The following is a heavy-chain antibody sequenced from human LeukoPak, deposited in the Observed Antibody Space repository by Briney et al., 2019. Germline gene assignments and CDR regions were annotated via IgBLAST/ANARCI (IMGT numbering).Heavy chain of an antibody. D-gene: IGHD6-19*01. V-gene: IGHV4-59*08. CDR1: GGSISSYC. CDR2: IYYSGST. Sequence: PSETLSLTCAVSGGSISSYCWSWIRQPPGKGLEWIGYIYYSGSTNYNPSLKSRVTISVDTSKNQFSLKLSSVTAADTAVYYCARRSPYSSGWNFDYWGQGTLVTVSS. CDR3: ARRSPYSSGWNFDY. J-gene: IGHJ4*02.